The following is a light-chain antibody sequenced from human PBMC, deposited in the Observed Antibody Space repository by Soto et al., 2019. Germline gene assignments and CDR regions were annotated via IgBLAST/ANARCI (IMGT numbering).Light chain of an antibody. CDR1: QSISDN. J-gene: IGKJ4*01. Sequence: DIVMTQSPAILSVSLGERPTLSCLASQSISDNLAWYQQRSGQAPRLLIYGASTRATGVPARFSGSGSGTEFTLTISSLQSDDFAIYYCQQYKSWPPLTFGGGTKVE. CDR3: QQYKSWPPLT. V-gene: IGKV3-15*01. CDR2: GAS.